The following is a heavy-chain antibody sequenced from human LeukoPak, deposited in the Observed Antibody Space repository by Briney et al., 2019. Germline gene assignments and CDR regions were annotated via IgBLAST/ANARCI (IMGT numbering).Heavy chain of an antibody. D-gene: IGHD1-1*01. V-gene: IGHV1-46*01. CDR2: INPSGGST. J-gene: IGHJ4*02. CDR3: AREPPSTGYYDY. CDR1: GYTFTSYY. Sequence: ASVKVSCKASGYTFTSYYMHWVRQAPGQGLEWMGIINPSGGSTSYAQKFQGRVTMTRGMSTSTVFMELSSLRSEDTAVYFCAREPPSTGYYDYWGQGTLVTVSS.